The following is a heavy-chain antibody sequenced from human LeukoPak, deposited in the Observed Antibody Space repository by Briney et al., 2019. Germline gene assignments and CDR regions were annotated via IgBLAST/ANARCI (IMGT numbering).Heavy chain of an antibody. V-gene: IGHV3-7*05. D-gene: IGHD1-7*01. Sequence: GGSLILSCSASGFTFSSYGMDWVRQTPEKGLEWVAKIKEDGSEKYYVDSVKGRFTISRDNAKNSLYLQMNSLRAEDTAVYYCVRGGTSAYWGQGTLVTVSS. CDR1: GFTFSSYG. J-gene: IGHJ4*02. CDR2: IKEDGSEK. CDR3: VRGGTSAY.